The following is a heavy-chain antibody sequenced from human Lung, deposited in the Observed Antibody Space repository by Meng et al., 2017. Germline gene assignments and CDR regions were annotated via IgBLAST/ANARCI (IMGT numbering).Heavy chain of an antibody. CDR3: ARGPTTMAHDFDY. D-gene: IGHD4-11*01. CDR2: INHSGST. CDR1: GGSFSDYY. V-gene: IGHV4-34*01. Sequence: QVQLRQWGAGTLKPSGTLSLTCVVSGGSFSDYYWSWIRQPPGKGLEWIEEINHSGSTNYNPSLESRATISVDTSQNNLSLKLSSVTAADSAVHYCARGPTTMAHDFDYWGQGTLVTVSS. J-gene: IGHJ4*02.